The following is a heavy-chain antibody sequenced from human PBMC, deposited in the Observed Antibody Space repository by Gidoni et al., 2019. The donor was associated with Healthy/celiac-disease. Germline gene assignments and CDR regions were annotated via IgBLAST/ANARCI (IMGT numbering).Heavy chain of an antibody. D-gene: IGHD1-26*01. J-gene: IGHJ5*02. V-gene: IGHV4-39*07. CDR3: ARVSILVGAIVGSLDP. Sequence: TYYNPSLKSRVTISVDTSKNQFSLKLSSVTAADTAVYYCARVSILVGAIVGSLDPWGQGTLVTVSS. CDR2: T.